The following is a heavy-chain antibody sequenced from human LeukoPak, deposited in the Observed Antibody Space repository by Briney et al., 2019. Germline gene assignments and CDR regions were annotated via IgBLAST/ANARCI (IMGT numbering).Heavy chain of an antibody. CDR2: INPTGGIT. Sequence: ASVKVSCKSSGYTFSSYYIHWVRQAPGQGLEWMGLINPTGGITTYAQKFQGRVTMTRDMSTSTVYMELSSLRFEDTAVYYCARVPRYYYDSRGYLLDYWGQGTLVTVSS. CDR3: ARVPRYYYDSRGYLLDY. J-gene: IGHJ4*02. V-gene: IGHV1-46*01. CDR1: GYTFSSYY. D-gene: IGHD3-22*01.